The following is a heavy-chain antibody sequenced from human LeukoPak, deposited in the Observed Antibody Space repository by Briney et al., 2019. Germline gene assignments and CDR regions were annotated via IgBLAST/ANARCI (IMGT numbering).Heavy chain of an antibody. CDR2: ISSSSSTI. V-gene: IGHV3-48*04. CDR1: GFTFSSYI. CDR3: ARDRRRGSSTHWYFDL. J-gene: IGHJ2*01. D-gene: IGHD1-26*01. Sequence: PGGSLRLSCAASGFTFSSYIMNWVRQAPGKGLEWVSYISSSSSTIYYADSVKGRFTISRDNAKNSLYLQMNSLRAEDTAVYYCARDRRRGSSTHWYFDLWGRGTLVTVSS.